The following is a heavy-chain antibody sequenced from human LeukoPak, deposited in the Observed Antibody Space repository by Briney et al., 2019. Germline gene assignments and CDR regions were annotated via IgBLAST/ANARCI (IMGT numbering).Heavy chain of an antibody. D-gene: IGHD4/OR15-4a*01. CDR2: ISSSGSTI. CDR1: GFTFSSYE. J-gene: IGHJ4*02. CDR3: ARRAGAYSHPYDY. Sequence: PGGSLRLSCAASGFTFSSYEMNWVRQAPGKGLEWVSYISSSGSTIYYADSVKGRFTISRENAKNSLYLQMNSLRAEDTAVYYCARRAGAYSHPYDYWGQGTLVTVSS. V-gene: IGHV3-48*03.